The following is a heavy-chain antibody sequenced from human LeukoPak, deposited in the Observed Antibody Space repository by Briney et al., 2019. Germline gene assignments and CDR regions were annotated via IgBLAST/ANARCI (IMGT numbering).Heavy chain of an antibody. J-gene: IGHJ4*02. V-gene: IGHV3-30-3*01. CDR3: AKDRILDSGSYYFDY. CDR1: GFTFSNYA. D-gene: IGHD1-26*01. CDR2: ISYDGSNK. Sequence: PGGSLRLSCAASGFTFSNYAIHWGRQAPGKGLEWVALISYDGSNKYYADSVKGRFTISRDNSKKTMYLQMNSLRAEDTAVYYCAKDRILDSGSYYFDYWGQGTLVTVSS.